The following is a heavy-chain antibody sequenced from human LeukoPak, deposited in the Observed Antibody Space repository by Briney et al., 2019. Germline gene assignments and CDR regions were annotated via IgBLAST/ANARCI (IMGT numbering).Heavy chain of an antibody. CDR2: IGGSGVNT. CDR3: ARDIVGTSQFDY. Sequence: GGSLRLSCAASGFTFSSYAMSWVRQAPGKGLEWVSTIGGSGVNTFYSDSVKGRFTISRDKSKNTLYLQMNSLRAEDTAVYYCARDIVGTSQFDYWGRGTLVTVSS. D-gene: IGHD1-26*01. J-gene: IGHJ4*02. CDR1: GFTFSSYA. V-gene: IGHV3-23*01.